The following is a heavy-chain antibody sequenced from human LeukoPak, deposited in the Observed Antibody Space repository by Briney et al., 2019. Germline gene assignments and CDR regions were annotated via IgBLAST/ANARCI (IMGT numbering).Heavy chain of an antibody. V-gene: IGHV1-8*01. CDR3: ARLYCSSMSCNPYYYYGMDV. CDR2: MNPNSGNT. CDR1: GYTFTSYD. J-gene: IGHJ6*02. D-gene: IGHD2-2*01. Sequence: ASVKVSCKASGYTFTSYDINWVRQATGQGLEWMGWMNPNSGNTGYAEKFQGRVTMTRNTSISTAYMELSSLRSEDTAVYYCARLYCSSMSCNPYYYYGMDVWGQGTTATVSS.